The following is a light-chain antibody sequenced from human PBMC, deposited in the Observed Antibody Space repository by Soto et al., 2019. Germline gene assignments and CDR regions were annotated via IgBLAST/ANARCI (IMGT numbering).Light chain of an antibody. CDR1: SSNIGSNT. CDR2: SDN. V-gene: IGLV1-44*01. Sequence: VLTQPPSASGTPGQRVTISCSGGSSNIGSNTVNWYQQLPGTAPKLLIYSDNQRPSGVPDRFSGSKSGTSASLAISGLQAEDEADYYCAAWDDSLNGWVFGGGTKVTVL. J-gene: IGLJ3*02. CDR3: AAWDDSLNGWV.